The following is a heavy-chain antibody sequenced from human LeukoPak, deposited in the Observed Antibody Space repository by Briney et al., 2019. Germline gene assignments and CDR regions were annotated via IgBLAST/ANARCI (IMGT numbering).Heavy chain of an antibody. Sequence: PSETLSFTCTVSGGSINSGGYYWSWIRQHPGKGLEWIGYIYYSGSTYYNPSLKSRVTISVDTSKNQLSLKLSSVTAADTAMYYCARDTRYCTGGSCYPGAFDIWGQGTMVTVSS. J-gene: IGHJ3*02. CDR3: ARDTRYCTGGSCYPGAFDI. CDR2: IYYSGST. CDR1: GGSINSGGYY. D-gene: IGHD2-15*01. V-gene: IGHV4-31*03.